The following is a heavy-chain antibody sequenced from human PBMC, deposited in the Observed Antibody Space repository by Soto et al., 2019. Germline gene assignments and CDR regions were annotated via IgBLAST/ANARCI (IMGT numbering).Heavy chain of an antibody. D-gene: IGHD3-3*01. Sequence: ASVKVSCKASGYTFTSYGISWVRQAPGQGLEWMGWISAYNGNTNYAQKLQGRVTMTTDTSTSTAYMELRSLRSDDTAVYYCARGLRRITIFGDTRRSSRNFDYWGQGTLVTVSS. CDR1: GYTFTSYG. V-gene: IGHV1-18*01. J-gene: IGHJ4*02. CDR3: ARGLRRITIFGDTRRSSRNFDY. CDR2: ISAYNGNT.